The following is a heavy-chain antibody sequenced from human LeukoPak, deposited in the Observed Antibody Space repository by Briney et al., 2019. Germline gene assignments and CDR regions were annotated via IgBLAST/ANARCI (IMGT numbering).Heavy chain of an antibody. J-gene: IGHJ4*02. CDR2: IDPNSGDT. Sequence: ASVKVSCKASGYSFTVNFIYWVCPAPGQGLEWMGCIDPNSGDTKYAQKFQGRVSMPRDTSTRTAYMELSRLRSDDTAVYFCARSGSTGYSLDYWGQGTLVTVSS. D-gene: IGHD3-22*01. CDR1: GYSFTVNF. CDR3: ARSGSTGYSLDY. V-gene: IGHV1-2*02.